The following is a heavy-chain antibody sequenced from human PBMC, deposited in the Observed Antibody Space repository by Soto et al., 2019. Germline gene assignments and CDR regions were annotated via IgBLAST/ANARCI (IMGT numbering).Heavy chain of an antibody. V-gene: IGHV1-18*01. Sequence: ASVKVSCKASGYTFTSYGISWVRQAPGQGLEWMGWISAYNGNTSYAQKLQGRVTMTTDTSTSTAYMELRSLRSDDTAVYYCARESENYYDSSGYPDYWGQGTLVTVSS. CDR2: ISAYNGNT. J-gene: IGHJ4*02. D-gene: IGHD3-22*01. CDR1: GYTFTSYG. CDR3: ARESENYYDSSGYPDY.